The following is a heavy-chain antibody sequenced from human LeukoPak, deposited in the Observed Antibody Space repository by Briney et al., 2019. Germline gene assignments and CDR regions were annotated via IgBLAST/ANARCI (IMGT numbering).Heavy chain of an antibody. CDR3: ARDLGYYGPGTYARDYYHYMAV. CDR2: ISAYNGNT. Sequence: ASVKVSCKASGYTFTSFGISWVRQAPGQGLEWMGWISAYNGNTDYAQMFQGRVTVTTDTSTSTAYMELRGLRSDDTAVYYCARDLGYYGPGTYARDYYHYMAVWGKGTTVTVSS. J-gene: IGHJ6*03. V-gene: IGHV1-18*01. D-gene: IGHD3-10*01. CDR1: GYTFTSFG.